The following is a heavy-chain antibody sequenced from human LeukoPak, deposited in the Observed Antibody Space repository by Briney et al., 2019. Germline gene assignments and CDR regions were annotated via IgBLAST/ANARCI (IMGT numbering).Heavy chain of an antibody. V-gene: IGHV3-21*01. D-gene: IGHD6-19*01. CDR3: ARDSRQWLVLLDY. CDR1: GFPFSSYS. J-gene: IGHJ4*02. Sequence: GGSLRLSCAASGFPFSSYSMNWVRQAPGKGLEWVSSISSGTSFIYYADSVKGRFTISRDNAKNSLYLQMNSLRAEDTAVYYCARDSRQWLVLLDYWGQGTLVTVSS. CDR2: ISSGTSFI.